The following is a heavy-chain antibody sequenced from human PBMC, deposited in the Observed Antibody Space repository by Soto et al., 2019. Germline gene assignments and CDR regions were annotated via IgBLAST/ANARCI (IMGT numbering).Heavy chain of an antibody. D-gene: IGHD2-2*01. V-gene: IGHV1-2*04. CDR1: GYTFTGYY. CDR3: AREEGHIVVVPAASANDAFDI. Sequence: GASVKVSCKASGYTFTGYYMHWVRQAPGQGLEWMGWINPNSGGTNYAQKFQGWVTMTRDTSISTAYMELSRLRSDDTAVYYCAREEGHIVVVPAASANDAFDIWGQGTMVTVSS. J-gene: IGHJ3*02. CDR2: INPNSGGT.